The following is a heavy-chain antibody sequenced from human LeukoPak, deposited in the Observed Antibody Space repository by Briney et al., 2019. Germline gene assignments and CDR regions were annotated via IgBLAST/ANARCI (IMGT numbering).Heavy chain of an antibody. Sequence: GRSLRLSCVASGFPFSSYGMHWVRQAPGKGLEWVAVISYDGSSKYYADSVKGRFTISRDNSENTLYLQMNSLRAEDTAVYYCARETGSAVGSTDFDYWGQGTLVTVSS. CDR3: ARETGSAVGSTDFDY. D-gene: IGHD4-17*01. V-gene: IGHV3-30*19. CDR2: ISYDGSSK. J-gene: IGHJ4*02. CDR1: GFPFSSYG.